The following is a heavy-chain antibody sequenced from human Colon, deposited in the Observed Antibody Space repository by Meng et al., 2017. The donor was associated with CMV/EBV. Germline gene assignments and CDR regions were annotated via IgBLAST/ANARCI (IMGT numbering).Heavy chain of an antibody. CDR2: VHHSGTT. CDR1: GGPITSSHNW. J-gene: IGHJ4*02. CDR3: ADPPSGY. Sequence: TLSLTCSVSGGPITSSHNWWNWVRQPPGKGLEWIGEVHHSGTTNYNPSLESRVTISVDKTKNQFSLKLTSVTAAATAVYYCADPPSGYWGQGTLVTVSS. V-gene: IGHV4-4*02.